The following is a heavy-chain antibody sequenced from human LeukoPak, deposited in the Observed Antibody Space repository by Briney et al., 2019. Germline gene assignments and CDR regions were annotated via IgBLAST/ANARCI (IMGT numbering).Heavy chain of an antibody. CDR2: MHYSGTT. CDR1: GGSISGGSISGYH. D-gene: IGHD1-26*01. CDR3: AASGKYYWFDP. J-gene: IGHJ5*02. V-gene: IGHV4-61*08. Sequence: PSETLSLTCSVSGGSISGGSISGYHWSWIRQPPGKGLELIAYMHYSGTTHYNPSLKSRVSISVDTSKNHFSLKLSSVTAADTAVYFCAASGKYYWFDPWGQGTLVTVSS.